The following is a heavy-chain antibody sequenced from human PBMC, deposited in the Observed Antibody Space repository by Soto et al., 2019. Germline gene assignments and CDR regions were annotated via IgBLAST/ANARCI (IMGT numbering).Heavy chain of an antibody. J-gene: IGHJ4*02. V-gene: IGHV4-39*07. Sequence: SETLSLTCTVSGGSISSSSYYWGWIRQPPGKGLEWIGSIYYSGSTYYNPSLKSRVTISVDTSKNQFSLKLSSVTAADTAVYYCASWPIASSYFDYWGQGTLVTVSS. D-gene: IGHD6-6*01. CDR2: IYYSGST. CDR3: ASWPIASSYFDY. CDR1: GGSISSSSYY.